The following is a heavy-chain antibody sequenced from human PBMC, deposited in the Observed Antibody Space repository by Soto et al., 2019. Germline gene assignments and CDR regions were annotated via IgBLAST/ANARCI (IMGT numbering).Heavy chain of an antibody. CDR2: ISCCGGST. D-gene: IGHD6-19*01. J-gene: IGHJ4*02. V-gene: IGHV3-23*01. CDR1: GFNFRKFA. Sequence: EVHLLESGGGVVQPGGSLRLSCVASGFNFRKFAMAWVRQAPGEGLEWVSGISCCGGSTSYADSVKGRFSTARDDSKNTLSLQVNGLRVEDTAQYCCAKADGEQWLIPHLDNWGQGTLVTVS. CDR3: AKADGEQWLIPHLDN.